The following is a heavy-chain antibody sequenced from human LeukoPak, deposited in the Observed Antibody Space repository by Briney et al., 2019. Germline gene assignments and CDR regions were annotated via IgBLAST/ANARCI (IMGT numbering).Heavy chain of an antibody. CDR3: ARHGGYSGWTAFDY. V-gene: IGHV3-74*01. CDR1: GFTFSSYW. Sequence: GGSLRLSCAASGFTFSSYWMHWVRQAPGKGLVWVSRIHIDGSSTTYADSVKGRFTISRDNAKNTLYLQMNSLRAEDTTVYYCARHGGYSGWTAFDYWGQGTLVTVSS. J-gene: IGHJ4*02. D-gene: IGHD6-19*01. CDR2: IHIDGSST.